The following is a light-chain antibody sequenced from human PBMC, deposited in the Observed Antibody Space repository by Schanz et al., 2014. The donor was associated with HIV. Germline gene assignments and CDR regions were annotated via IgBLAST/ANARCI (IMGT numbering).Light chain of an antibody. V-gene: IGKV1-8*01. CDR1: QDISSY. Sequence: AIQMTQSPSSFSASTGDRVTITCRASQDISSYLAWYQQKPGKGPKLLIYAASTLQTGVPSRFSGSGSGTDFTLTISNLQPEDFATYYCQVLNSYPFTFGGGTKVEIK. CDR2: AAS. J-gene: IGKJ4*01. CDR3: QVLNSYPFT.